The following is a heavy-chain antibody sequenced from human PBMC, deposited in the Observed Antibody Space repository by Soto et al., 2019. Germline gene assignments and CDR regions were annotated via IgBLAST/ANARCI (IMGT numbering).Heavy chain of an antibody. V-gene: IGHV1-8*01. Sequence: QVQLVQSGAEVKKPGASVKVSCKASGYTFTSYDINWVRQATGQGLEWMGWMNPNSGNTGYAQKFQGRVTMTRNTSISTAYMERSRLRSEDTAEYYCARSEDSSSFGLTYVDYWGQGTLVTVSS. CDR2: MNPNSGNT. D-gene: IGHD6-6*01. CDR3: ARSEDSSSFGLTYVDY. CDR1: GYTFTSYD. J-gene: IGHJ4*02.